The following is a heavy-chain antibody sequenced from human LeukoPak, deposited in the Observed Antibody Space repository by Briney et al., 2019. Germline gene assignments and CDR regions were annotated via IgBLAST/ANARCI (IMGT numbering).Heavy chain of an antibody. Sequence: QPGGSLRLSCAASGFTFSSYGMHWVRQAPGKGLEWVAVISYDGSNKYYADSVKGRFTISRDNSKNTLYLQMNSLRAEDTAVYYCAKEGSGDLYYFDYWGQGTLVTVSS. V-gene: IGHV3-30*18. J-gene: IGHJ4*02. D-gene: IGHD4-17*01. CDR3: AKEGSGDLYYFDY. CDR1: GFTFSSYG. CDR2: ISYDGSNK.